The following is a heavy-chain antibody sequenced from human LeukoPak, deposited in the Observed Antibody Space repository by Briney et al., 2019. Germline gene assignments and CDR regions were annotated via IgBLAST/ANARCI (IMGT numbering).Heavy chain of an antibody. V-gene: IGHV3-48*01. CDR1: GFSFTNYN. Sequence: QSGGSLRLSCTASGFSFTNYNMNWVRQAPGKGLEWISYISSSSSVKQYADYVKGRFTFSRDNAKNSLYLQINSLRAEDTAIYYCARDHVDGGGGSSRRGDYWGQGTLVTVSS. D-gene: IGHD2-21*01. J-gene: IGHJ4*02. CDR2: ISSSSSVK. CDR3: ARDHVDGGGGSSRRGDY.